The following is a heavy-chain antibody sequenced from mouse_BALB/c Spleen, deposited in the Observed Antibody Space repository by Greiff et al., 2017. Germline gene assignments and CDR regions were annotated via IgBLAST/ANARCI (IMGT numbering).Heavy chain of an antibody. D-gene: IGHD2-1*01. CDR1: GFTFSSYT. CDR3: TRDQGNSAWFAY. CDR2: ISSGGSYT. V-gene: IGHV5-6-4*01. J-gene: IGHJ3*01. Sequence: EVQVVESGGGLVKPGGSLKLSCAASGFTFSSYTMSWVRQTPEKRLEWVATISSGGSYTYYPDSVKGRFTISRDNAKNTLYLQMSSLKSEETAMYYCTRDQGNSAWFAYWGQGTLVTVSA.